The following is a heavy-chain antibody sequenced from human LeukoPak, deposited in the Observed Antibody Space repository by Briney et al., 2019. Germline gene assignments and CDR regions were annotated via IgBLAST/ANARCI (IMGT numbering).Heavy chain of an antibody. CDR3: ARGPPPYGSGTYYLDY. Sequence: ATVKVSCNASVYTFTSYYMHWVRQAPGQGLEWMGIINPSGGSTSYAQKFQARVTMTRDTSTTTVYMELSSLRSEDTAVYYCARGPPPYGSGTYYLDYWGQGTLVTVSS. J-gene: IGHJ4*02. D-gene: IGHD3-10*01. CDR2: INPSGGST. V-gene: IGHV1-46*01. CDR1: VYTFTSYY.